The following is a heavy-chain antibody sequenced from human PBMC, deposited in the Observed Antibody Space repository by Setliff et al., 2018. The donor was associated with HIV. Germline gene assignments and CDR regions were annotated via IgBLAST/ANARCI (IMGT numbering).Heavy chain of an antibody. V-gene: IGHV4-34*03. CDR1: GGSFSGYY. J-gene: IGHJ4*02. CDR3: AEGAVTFGGVLNY. Sequence: PSETLSLTCAVYGGSFSGYYWSWIRQTPGKGLAWIGEINHSGITKYNPSLKRRVTISVDTSKNQFSLHLRSVTAADTAVYYCAEGAVTFGGVLNYWGQGAQVTVSS. CDR2: INHSGIT. D-gene: IGHD3-16*01.